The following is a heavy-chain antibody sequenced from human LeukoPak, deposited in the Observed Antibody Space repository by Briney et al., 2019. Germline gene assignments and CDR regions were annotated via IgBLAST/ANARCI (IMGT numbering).Heavy chain of an antibody. CDR1: GFTFSSYA. CDR2: ISSNGGST. CDR3: ARDLADNWVDY. Sequence: PGGSLRLSCAASGFTFSSYAMHWVRQAPGKGLEYVSAISSNGGSTYYANSVKGRFTISRDNSKNTLYLQMGSLRAEDMAVYYCARDLADNWVDYWGQGTLVTVSS. J-gene: IGHJ4*02. D-gene: IGHD1-20*01. V-gene: IGHV3-64*01.